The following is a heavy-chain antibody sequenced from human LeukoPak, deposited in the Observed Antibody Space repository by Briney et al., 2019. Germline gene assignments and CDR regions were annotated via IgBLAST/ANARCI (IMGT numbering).Heavy chain of an antibody. J-gene: IGHJ4*02. D-gene: IGHD2-2*03. Sequence: PGGSLRLSCAASGFTFSSYWMHWLRQAPGKGLVWVSRINSDGSSITYADSVKGRFTISRDNARNSLYLQMNSLRADDTAVYYCARILNTAGYAYPGSLDFWGQGILVTVSS. CDR3: ARILNTAGYAYPGSLDF. V-gene: IGHV3-74*01. CDR1: GFTFSSYW. CDR2: INSDGSSI.